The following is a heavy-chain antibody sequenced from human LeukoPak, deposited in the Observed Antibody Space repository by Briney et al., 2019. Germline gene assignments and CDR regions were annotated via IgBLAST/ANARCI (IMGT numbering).Heavy chain of an antibody. V-gene: IGHV3-23*01. D-gene: IGHD3-22*01. CDR2: ISGSGGST. CDR1: GFTFSSYA. CDR3: AKDPRRITMIVVVIPYFDY. Sequence: GGSLRLSCAASGFTFSSYAMSWVRQAPGKGLEWVSAISGSGGSTYYADSVKGRFTISRDNSKNTLYLQMNSLRAGDTAVYYCAKDPRRITMIVVVIPYFDYWGQGTLVTVSS. J-gene: IGHJ4*02.